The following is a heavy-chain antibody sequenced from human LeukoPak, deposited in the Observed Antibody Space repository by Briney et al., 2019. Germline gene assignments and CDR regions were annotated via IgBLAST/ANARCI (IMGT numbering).Heavy chain of an antibody. D-gene: IGHD2-15*01. J-gene: IGHJ6*04. V-gene: IGHV1-69*05. CDR1: GYTFTSYG. Sequence: SVKVSCKASGYTFTSYGISWVREAPGQGLEWMGRIIPIFGTANYAQKYQGRVTITTDESTSTAYMELSSLRSEDTAVYYRARGDCSGGSCYSDVWGKGTTVTVSS. CDR3: ARGDCSGGSCYSDV. CDR2: IIPIFGTA.